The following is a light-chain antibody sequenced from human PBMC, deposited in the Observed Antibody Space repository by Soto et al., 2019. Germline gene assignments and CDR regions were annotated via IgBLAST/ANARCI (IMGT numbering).Light chain of an antibody. CDR2: GAS. Sequence: EIVLTQSPATLSLSPGERATLSCRASRGIRTFLAWYQQKLGQAPRLLIHGASNRATGIPARLSGSGYGNDVTLNISRLEPEDGSVYYGQQRYNSPLTFGRGTKGDIK. CDR3: QQRYNSPLT. CDR1: RGIRTF. V-gene: IGKV3-11*01. J-gene: IGKJ4*01.